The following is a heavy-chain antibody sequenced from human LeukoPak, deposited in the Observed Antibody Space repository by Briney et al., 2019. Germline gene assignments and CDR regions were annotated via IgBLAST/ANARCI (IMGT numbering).Heavy chain of an antibody. Sequence: GGSLRLSCAASGFTFSTYSMNWVRQAPGKGLEWVSSISGNSEYIYYADSLKGRFTISRDNGKNSLYLQMNSLRAEDTAVYYCAKDMCGGGCPYDNWGQGTLVTVSS. CDR2: ISGNSEYI. V-gene: IGHV3-21*01. D-gene: IGHD2-21*02. CDR1: GFTFSTYS. J-gene: IGHJ4*02. CDR3: AKDMCGGGCPYDN.